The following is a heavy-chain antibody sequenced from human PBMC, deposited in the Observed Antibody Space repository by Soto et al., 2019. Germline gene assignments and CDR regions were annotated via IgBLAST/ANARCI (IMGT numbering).Heavy chain of an antibody. CDR3: ARFAPPDIVVVVAASAAFDI. Sequence: SETLSLTCTVSGGSISSYYWSWIRQPPGKGLEWIGYIYYSGSTNYNPSLKSRVTISVDTSKNQFSLKLSSVTAADTAVYYCARFAPPDIVVVVAASAAFDIWGQGTMVTVSS. CDR1: GGSISSYY. D-gene: IGHD2-15*01. V-gene: IGHV4-59*08. CDR2: IYYSGST. J-gene: IGHJ3*02.